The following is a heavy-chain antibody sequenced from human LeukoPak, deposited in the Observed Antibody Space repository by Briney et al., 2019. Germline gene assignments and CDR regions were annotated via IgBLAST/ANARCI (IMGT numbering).Heavy chain of an antibody. Sequence: GASVKVSCKASGDTFTGYYMHWVRQAPGQGLEWMGWINPNSGGTNYAQKFQGRVTMTRDTSISTAYMELSRLRSDDTAVYYCARDGRIARLPRDWFDPWGQGTLVTVSS. D-gene: IGHD6-13*01. CDR1: GDTFTGYY. V-gene: IGHV1-2*02. CDR2: INPNSGGT. J-gene: IGHJ5*02. CDR3: ARDGRIARLPRDWFDP.